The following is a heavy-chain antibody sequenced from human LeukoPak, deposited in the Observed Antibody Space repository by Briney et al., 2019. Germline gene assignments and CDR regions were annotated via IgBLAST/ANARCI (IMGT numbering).Heavy chain of an antibody. CDR1: GGSISSYY. CDR2: IYTSGST. J-gene: IGHJ4*02. V-gene: IGHV4-4*07. D-gene: IGHD3-22*01. Sequence: SETLSLTCTVSGGSISSYYWSWIRQPAGKGLEWIGRIYTSGSTNYNPSLKSRVTISVDTSKNQFSLKLSSVTAADTAVYYCARGSYYYDSSGYYKYRYFDYWGQGTLVTVSS. CDR3: ARGSYYYDSSGYYKYRYFDY.